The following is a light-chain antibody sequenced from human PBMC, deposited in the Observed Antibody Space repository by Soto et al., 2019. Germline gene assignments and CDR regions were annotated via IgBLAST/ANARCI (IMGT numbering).Light chain of an antibody. CDR3: SSYAGSNNLV. Sequence: QSVLTQPPSASGSPGQSVTLSCTGTSSDVGAYNYVSWYQQHPGKAPKLVIYEVSKRPSGVPARFSGSQSGNTASLTVSGLQAEDEADYYCSSYAGSNNLVFGGGTQLTVL. J-gene: IGLJ3*02. CDR1: SSDVGAYNY. CDR2: EVS. V-gene: IGLV2-8*01.